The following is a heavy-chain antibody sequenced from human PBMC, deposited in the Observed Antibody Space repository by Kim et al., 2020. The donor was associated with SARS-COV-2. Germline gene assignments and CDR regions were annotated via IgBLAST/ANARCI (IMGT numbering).Heavy chain of an antibody. CDR2: ISAYNGNT. V-gene: IGHV1-18*01. CDR3: ARFWFGEFVYYYYYGMDV. D-gene: IGHD3-10*01. CDR1: GYTFTSYG. Sequence: ASVKVSCKASGYTFTSYGISWVRQAPGQGLEWMGWISAYNGNTNYAQKLQGRVTMTTDTSTSTAYMELRSLRSDDTAVYYCARFWFGEFVYYYYYGMDVWGQGTTVTVSS. J-gene: IGHJ6*02.